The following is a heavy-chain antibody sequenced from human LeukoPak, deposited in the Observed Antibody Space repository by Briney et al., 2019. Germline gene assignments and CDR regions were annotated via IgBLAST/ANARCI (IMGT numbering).Heavy chain of an antibody. CDR3: ARGLDCSGGSCYVDY. CDR2: INHSGST. D-gene: IGHD2-15*01. J-gene: IGHJ4*02. V-gene: IGHV4-34*01. CDR1: GGSFSGYY. Sequence: PSETLSLTCAVYGGSFSGYYWSWLRQPPGKGLEWSGEINHSGSTNYNSSLKSRVTISVDTSKNQFSLKLSSVTAADTAVYYCARGLDCSGGSCYVDYWGQGTLVTVSS.